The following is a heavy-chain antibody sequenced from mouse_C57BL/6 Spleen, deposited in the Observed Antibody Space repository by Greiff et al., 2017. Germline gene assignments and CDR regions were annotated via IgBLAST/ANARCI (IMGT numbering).Heavy chain of an antibody. V-gene: IGHV1-63*01. CDR1: GYTFTTYW. CDR2: IYPGGGYP. J-gene: IGHJ3*01. D-gene: IGHD2-4*01. CDR3: ASMGYDYVWFAD. Sequence: VQLQQSGAELVRPGTSVKMSCKASGYTFTTYWIGWAKQRPGHGLEWIGDIYPGGGYPNYNEQVTGKVTLTADKSSSTAYMQISRLTSEDSAIYYCASMGYDYVWFADWGQGTLVTVSA.